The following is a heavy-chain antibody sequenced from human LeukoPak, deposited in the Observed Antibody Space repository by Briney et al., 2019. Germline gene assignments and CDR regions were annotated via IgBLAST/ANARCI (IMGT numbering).Heavy chain of an antibody. D-gene: IGHD4-11*01. Sequence: GESLKISCKGSGYSFTSYWIGWVRQMPGKGLEWMGIIYPGDSDTRYSPSFQGQVTISANKSISTAYLQWSSPKASDTAMYYWARHTSNFYFDYWGQGTLVTVSS. CDR3: ARHTSNFYFDY. CDR1: GYSFTSYW. CDR2: IYPGDSDT. V-gene: IGHV5-51*01. J-gene: IGHJ4*02.